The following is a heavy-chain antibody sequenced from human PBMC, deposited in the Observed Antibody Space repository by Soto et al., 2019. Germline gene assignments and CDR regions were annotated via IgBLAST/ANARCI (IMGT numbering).Heavy chain of an antibody. D-gene: IGHD6-19*01. V-gene: IGHV1-2*02. Sequence: ASVKVSCKASGYAFSGFYMHWVRQAPGQGLEWMGWINPNSGGTKSAEKFQGRVTMTRDTSISTAYMELSRLTSDDTAVYYCASAAVTGTAGLDFWGQGTQVTVSS. CDR1: GYAFSGFY. J-gene: IGHJ4*02. CDR2: INPNSGGT. CDR3: ASAAVTGTAGLDF.